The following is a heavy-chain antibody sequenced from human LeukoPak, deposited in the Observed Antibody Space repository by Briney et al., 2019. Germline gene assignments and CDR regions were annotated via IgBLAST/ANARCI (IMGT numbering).Heavy chain of an antibody. V-gene: IGHV3-30*04. J-gene: IGHJ4*02. CDR2: ISYDGSNK. Sequence: QPGGSLRLSCAASGFTFSSYAMHWVRQAPGKGLEWVAVISYDGSNKYYADSVKGRFTISRDNSKNTLYLQMSSLRAEDTAVYYCAREATGGYYFDYWGQGTLVTVSS. D-gene: IGHD7-27*01. CDR1: GFTFSSYA. CDR3: AREATGGYYFDY.